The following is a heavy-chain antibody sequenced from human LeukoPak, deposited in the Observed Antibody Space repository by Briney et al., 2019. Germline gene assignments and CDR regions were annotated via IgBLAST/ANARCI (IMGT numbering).Heavy chain of an antibody. V-gene: IGHV4-34*01. Sequence: SETLSLTCAVYGGSFSGYYWSWIRQPPGKGLEWIGEINHSGSTNYNPSLRSRVTISVDTSKNQFSLKLSSVTAADTAVYCCARAKNWFDPWGQGTLVTVSS. CDR3: ARAKNWFDP. CDR1: GGSFSGYY. J-gene: IGHJ5*02. CDR2: INHSGST.